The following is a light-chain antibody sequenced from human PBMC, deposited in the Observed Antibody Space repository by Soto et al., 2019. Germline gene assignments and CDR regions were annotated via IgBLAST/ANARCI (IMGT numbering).Light chain of an antibody. Sequence: EIVLTQSPGTLSLSPGERATLSCRASQTVSSAYLAWYQQKPGQAPRLFIYGASTRATGIPDRFSGSGSGTDFTLTISRLEPEDFAVYYCQEYGSSPPRTFGQGTKVEIK. J-gene: IGKJ1*01. CDR3: QEYGSSPPRT. CDR2: GAS. CDR1: QTVSSAY. V-gene: IGKV3-20*01.